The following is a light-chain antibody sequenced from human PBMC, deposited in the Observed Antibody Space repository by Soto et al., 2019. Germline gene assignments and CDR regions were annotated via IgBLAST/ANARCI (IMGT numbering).Light chain of an antibody. CDR1: SSDVGSYNL. V-gene: IGLV2-23*01. CDR2: EGS. Sequence: QSVLTQAASGSGSPGQSITISCTGSSSDVGSYNLVSWHQQYPGKAPKLMIYEGSKRPSGVSNRFSGSKSGNTASLTISGLQAEDEADYYCCSYAGRSTLVFGGGTKLTVL. J-gene: IGLJ3*02. CDR3: CSYAGRSTLV.